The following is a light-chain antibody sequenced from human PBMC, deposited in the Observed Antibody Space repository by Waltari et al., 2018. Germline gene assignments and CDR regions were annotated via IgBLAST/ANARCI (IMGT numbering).Light chain of an antibody. V-gene: IGLV2-8*01. CDR1: STAIGAYNF. J-gene: IGLJ2*01. Sequence: QSALPQPPSASGSPGQSVTLPCTGTSTAIGAYNFLPWYQQHPGKAPKLLIYEVSERPSGVPDRFSGSKSGITASLTVFGLQTEDEADYYCASFAGSNTLFGGGTKLTVL. CDR2: EVS. CDR3: ASFAGSNTL.